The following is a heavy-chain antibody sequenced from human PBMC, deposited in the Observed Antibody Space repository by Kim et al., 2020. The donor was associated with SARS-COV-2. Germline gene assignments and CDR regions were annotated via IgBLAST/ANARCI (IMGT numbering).Heavy chain of an antibody. D-gene: IGHD5-12*01. CDR1: GYSLTGLS. J-gene: IGHJ3*02. V-gene: IGHV1-24*01. CDR3: ATVYIGYDFDAFDM. CDR2: FYHEDVEA. Sequence: ASVKVSCKISGYSLTGLSIHWVRQPPGKGLDWMGGFYHEDVEAKYSEKFQNRVIMTDETYTDIADMELSNLTSEDTAVYYCATVYIGYDFDAFDMWGRGTMLTVS.